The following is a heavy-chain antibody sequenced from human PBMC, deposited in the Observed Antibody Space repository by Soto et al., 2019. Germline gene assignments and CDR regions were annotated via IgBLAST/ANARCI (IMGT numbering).Heavy chain of an antibody. CDR3: ARDNGMAGSFDP. CDR1: GFAFSTYS. D-gene: IGHD2-8*01. J-gene: IGHJ5*02. CDR2: ISFSSTTI. Sequence: QLVESGGGLVQPGGSLRLSCAASGFAFSTYSINWVRQAPGKGLEWVSYISFSSTTIFYADSVRGRFTISRDNAKNSLYLQMNALRDEDSAVYYCARDNGMAGSFDPWGQGTLVTVSS. V-gene: IGHV3-48*02.